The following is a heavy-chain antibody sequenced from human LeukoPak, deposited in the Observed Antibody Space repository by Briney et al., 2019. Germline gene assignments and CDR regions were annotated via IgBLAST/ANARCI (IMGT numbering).Heavy chain of an antibody. CDR1: GYTFTSYA. CDR2: INAGNGNT. D-gene: IGHD6-19*01. CDR3: ARGDGSGWYVH. V-gene: IGHV1-3*01. Sequence: ASVKVSCKASGYTFTSYALHWVRQAPGQRLEWMGWINAGNGNTKYSQKFQGRVTITRDTSASTAYMELSSLRSEDTAVYYCARGDGSGWYVHWGQGTLVTVSS. J-gene: IGHJ5*02.